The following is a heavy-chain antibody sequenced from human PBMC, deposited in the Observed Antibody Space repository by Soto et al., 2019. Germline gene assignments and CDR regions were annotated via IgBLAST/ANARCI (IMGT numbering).Heavy chain of an antibody. D-gene: IGHD2-21*01. V-gene: IGHV3-7*01. CDR2: IKQDGSEK. CDR1: GFTFSSYW. Sequence: TGGSLRLSCAASGFTFSSYWMSWVRQAPGKGLEWVANIKQDGSEKYYVDSVKGRFTISRDNAKNSLYLQMNSLRAEDTAVYYCARAYSPQPPSFDYWGQGTLVTVSS. CDR3: ARAYSPQPPSFDY. J-gene: IGHJ4*02.